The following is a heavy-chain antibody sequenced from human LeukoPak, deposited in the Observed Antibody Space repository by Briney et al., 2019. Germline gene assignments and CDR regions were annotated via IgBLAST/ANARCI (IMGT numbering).Heavy chain of an antibody. D-gene: IGHD4-17*01. Sequence: LPGGSLRLSCAASGFTFTNYPMNWVRQAPGKGLEWVSDISGSGGNTHYADSVKGRFTISRDNSKNTLYLQMDSLRAKDTAIYYCARERITTTAFDFWGEGSLGTVSS. V-gene: IGHV3-23*01. CDR2: ISGSGGNT. CDR1: GFTFTNYP. CDR3: ARERITTTAFDF. J-gene: IGHJ4*02.